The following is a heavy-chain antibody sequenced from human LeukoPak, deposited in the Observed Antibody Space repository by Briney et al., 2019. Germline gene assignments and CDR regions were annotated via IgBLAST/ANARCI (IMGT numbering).Heavy chain of an antibody. CDR1: GDSINKYF. V-gene: IGHV4-59*01. CDR2: ISHTGNT. CDR3: ARAGRENLSWRNYIDF. D-gene: IGHD6-13*01. J-gene: IGHJ4*02. Sequence: PSEALSLTCTVSGDSINKYFWSWLRQSPVKGLEWIGYISHTGNTNYNPSLKSRVTISLDKSNNQFSLRLSSVTPADTAVYYCARAGRENLSWRNYIDFWGQGVLVTVSS.